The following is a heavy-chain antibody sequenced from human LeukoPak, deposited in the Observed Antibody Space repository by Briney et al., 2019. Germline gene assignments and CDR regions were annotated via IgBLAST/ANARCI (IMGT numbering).Heavy chain of an antibody. V-gene: IGHV3-30*04. J-gene: IGHJ4*02. D-gene: IGHD1-26*01. CDR2: ISYDGSNK. Sequence: PGRSLRLSCAASGFTFSGYAMHWVRQAPGKGLEWVAVISYDGSNKYYSDSVKGRFTISRDNSKNTLDLQMNSLRAEDTAVYFCARHRGATLSRAYFDYWGQGALVTVSS. CDR3: ARHRGATLSRAYFDY. CDR1: GFTFSGYA.